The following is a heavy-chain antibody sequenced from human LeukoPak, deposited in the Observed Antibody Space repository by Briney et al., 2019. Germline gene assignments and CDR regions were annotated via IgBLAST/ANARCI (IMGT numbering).Heavy chain of an antibody. Sequence: GASVKASCKASGYTFTGYYMHWVRQAPGQGLEWMGIINPSGGSTSYAQKFQGRVTMTRDTSTSTVYMELSSLRSEDTAVYYCARDRGSGTTVGRYFDYWGQGTLVTVSS. D-gene: IGHD3-10*01. CDR3: ARDRGSGTTVGRYFDY. J-gene: IGHJ4*02. CDR1: GYTFTGYY. V-gene: IGHV1-46*01. CDR2: INPSGGST.